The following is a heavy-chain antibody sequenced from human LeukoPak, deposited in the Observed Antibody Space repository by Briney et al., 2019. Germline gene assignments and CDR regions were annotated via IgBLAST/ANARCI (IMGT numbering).Heavy chain of an antibody. CDR3: ARSPVSYDSSGSRIRPPRPMSLDFDY. V-gene: IGHV4-59*08. CDR2: IYDSGTT. J-gene: IGHJ4*02. D-gene: IGHD3-22*01. Sequence: SETLSLTCTVSGGSITSYYWSWIRQPPGKGLEWIGYIYDSGTTNCNPSLKSRVTISVDTPKNQFSLKLSSVTAADTAVYYCARSPVSYDSSGSRIRPPRPMSLDFDYWGQGTLVTVSS. CDR1: GGSITSYY.